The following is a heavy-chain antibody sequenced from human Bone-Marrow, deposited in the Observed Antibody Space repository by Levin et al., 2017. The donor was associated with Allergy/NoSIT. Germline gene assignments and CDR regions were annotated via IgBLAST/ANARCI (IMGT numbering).Heavy chain of an antibody. D-gene: IGHD6-6*01. J-gene: IGHJ6*02. Sequence: SQTLSLTCSVSGGSMSSYYWTWIRQPSGMGLEWIGKVHYRGSANYNPSLKSRVDISIDTSKNQFSLNLESVTAADPAVLYRVRGGSSPFVLDHYYGMDVWGQGITVTVSS. CDR2: VHYRGSA. CDR1: GGSMSSYY. CDR3: VRGGSSPFVLDHYYGMDV. V-gene: IGHV4-59*01.